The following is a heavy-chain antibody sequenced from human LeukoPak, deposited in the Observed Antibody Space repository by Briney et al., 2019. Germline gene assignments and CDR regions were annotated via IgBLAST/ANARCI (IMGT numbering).Heavy chain of an antibody. CDR2: ISSSGSTI. V-gene: IGHV3-11*01. D-gene: IGHD6-13*01. Sequence: GGSLRLSCAASGFTFSDYYMSWIRQAPGKGLEWVSYISSSGSTIYYADSVKGRFTISRDNAKNSLYLQMNSLRAEDTAVSYCAFPEQGDAFDIWGQGTMVTVSS. CDR3: AFPEQGDAFDI. CDR1: GFTFSDYY. J-gene: IGHJ3*02.